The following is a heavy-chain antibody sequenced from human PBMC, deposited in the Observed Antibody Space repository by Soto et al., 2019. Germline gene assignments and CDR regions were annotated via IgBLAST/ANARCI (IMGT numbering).Heavy chain of an antibody. V-gene: IGHV3-7*01. J-gene: IGHJ2*01. Sequence: EGQLVESGGGLVQPGGSLRLSCAASGFPFTTLWMSWVRQSPGNGLERVASIKEDGSEKNYVDSVKGRFTISRDNAKNSLFLQMNSLRDEDTAVYYCARGGWYSGIWGRGTLVIVSS. CDR3: ARGGWYSGI. CDR2: IKEDGSEK. CDR1: GFPFTTLW.